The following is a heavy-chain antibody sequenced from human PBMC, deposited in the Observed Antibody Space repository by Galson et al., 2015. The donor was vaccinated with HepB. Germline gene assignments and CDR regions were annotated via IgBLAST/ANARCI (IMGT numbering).Heavy chain of an antibody. Sequence: ETLSLTCTVSGGSIRGYYWSWIRQPPGKGLEGIGYISYSGSTNYTPSLKSRVTISVDTSKNQFSLKLTSVTAADTAVYYCARDEGSGYYFDYWGQGTLVTVSS. CDR1: GGSIRGYY. D-gene: IGHD3-3*01. J-gene: IGHJ4*02. CDR3: ARDEGSGYYFDY. CDR2: ISYSGST. V-gene: IGHV4-59*01.